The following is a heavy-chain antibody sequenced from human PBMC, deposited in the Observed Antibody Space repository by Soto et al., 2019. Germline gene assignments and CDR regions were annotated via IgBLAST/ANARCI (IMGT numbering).Heavy chain of an antibody. CDR2: TFSNAET. V-gene: IGHV2-26*01. CDR1: GFSLRNARLG. Sequence: QVTLKESGPALVKPTETLTLTCTVSGFSLRNARLGVSWIRQPPGKALECLAHTFSNAETSYSTSLKSRLTISQDTSTSQVFLTMTDLDPVSTATYYGAAAQQDYDYFWETYRYSGFEYWGQGTLVTVSS. J-gene: IGHJ4*02. CDR3: AAAQQDYDYFWETYRYSGFEY. D-gene: IGHD3-16*02.